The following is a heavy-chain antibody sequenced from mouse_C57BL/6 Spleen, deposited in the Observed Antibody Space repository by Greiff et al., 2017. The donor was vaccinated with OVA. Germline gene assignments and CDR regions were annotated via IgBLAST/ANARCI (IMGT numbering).Heavy chain of an antibody. V-gene: IGHV5-9-1*02. Sequence: EVKLEESGEGLVKPGGSLKLSCAASGFTFSSYAMSWVRQTPEKRLEWVAYISSGGDYIYYADTVKGRFTISRDNARNTLYLQMSSLKSEDTAMYYCTRGGGNYYAMDYWGQGTSVTVSS. D-gene: IGHD2-1*01. CDR1: GFTFSSYA. J-gene: IGHJ4*01. CDR2: ISSGGDYI. CDR3: TRGGGNYYAMDY.